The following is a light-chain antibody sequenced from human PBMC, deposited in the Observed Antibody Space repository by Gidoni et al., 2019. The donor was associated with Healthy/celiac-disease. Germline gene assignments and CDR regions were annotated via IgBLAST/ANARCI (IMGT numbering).Light chain of an antibody. Sequence: QSVLTHPPSASWTTGHTVTISCSGSSSNIGSHTVNWYQQLPRTAPKLLIYSNILRPSGVPDRFSGSKSGTSASLAISGLRSEDEGDYYCAAWDDSLNGRVLFGGGTKLTVL. CDR1: SSNIGSHT. J-gene: IGLJ2*01. V-gene: IGLV1-44*01. CDR2: SNI. CDR3: AAWDDSLNGRVL.